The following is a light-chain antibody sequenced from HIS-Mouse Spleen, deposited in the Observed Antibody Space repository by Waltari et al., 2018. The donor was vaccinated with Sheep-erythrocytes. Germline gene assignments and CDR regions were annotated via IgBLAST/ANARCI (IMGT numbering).Light chain of an antibody. CDR2: LGS. CDR3: MQALQTPIFT. J-gene: IGKJ3*01. CDR1: QSLLHSNGYNY. V-gene: IGKV2-28*01. Sequence: DIVMTQSPLSLPVTPGEPASISCRSSQSLLHSNGYNYLDWYLQKPGQSPQLLIYLGSNRASGVPYRFRGSGSGTDFTLKISRVEAEDVGVYYCMQALQTPIFTFGPGTKVDIK.